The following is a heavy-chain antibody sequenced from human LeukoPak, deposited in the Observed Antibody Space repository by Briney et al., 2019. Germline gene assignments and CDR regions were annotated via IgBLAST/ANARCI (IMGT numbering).Heavy chain of an antibody. V-gene: IGHV1-69*02. CDR1: GGTFSSYT. Sequence: SVKVSCKASGGTFSSYTISWVRQAPGQGLEWMGRIIPILGIANYAQKFQGRVTITADKSTSTAYMELSSLRSEDTAVYYCARYPPPRGYSYGYGYEDYWGQGTLVTVSS. CDR3: ARYPPPRGYSYGYGYEDY. CDR2: IIPILGIA. D-gene: IGHD5-18*01. J-gene: IGHJ4*02.